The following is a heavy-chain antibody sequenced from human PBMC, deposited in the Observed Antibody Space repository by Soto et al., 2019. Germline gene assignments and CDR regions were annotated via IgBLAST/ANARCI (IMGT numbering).Heavy chain of an antibody. V-gene: IGHV3-9*01. J-gene: IGHJ3*02. CDR1: GVTFDDYA. D-gene: IGHD3-10*01. CDR3: AKRGPEPDDDAFDI. Sequence: PGGSLRLSCAASGVTFDDYAMHWVRQAPGKGLEWVSGISWNSGSIGYADSVKGRFTISRDNAKNSLYLQMNSLRAEDTALYYCAKRGPEPDDDAFDIWGQGTMVTVSS. CDR2: ISWNSGSI.